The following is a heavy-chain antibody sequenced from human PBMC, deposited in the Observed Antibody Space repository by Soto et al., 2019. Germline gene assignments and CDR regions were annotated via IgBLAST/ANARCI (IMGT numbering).Heavy chain of an antibody. Sequence: SETLSLTCTVSGGSISSYYWSWIRQPPGKGLEWIGNIYYTGSTNYNPSLKGRVTISVDTSKNQFSLKLSSVTAADTAVYYCAGLRQQLDKNFDYWGQGTLVTAPQ. CDR2: IYYTGST. CDR3: AGLRQQLDKNFDY. V-gene: IGHV4-59*08. D-gene: IGHD6-13*01. CDR1: GGSISSYY. J-gene: IGHJ4*02.